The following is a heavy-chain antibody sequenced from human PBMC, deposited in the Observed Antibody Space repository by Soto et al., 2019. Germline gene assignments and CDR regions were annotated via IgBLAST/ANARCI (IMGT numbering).Heavy chain of an antibody. J-gene: IGHJ6*02. Sequence: GESLKISCKGSGYSFTSYWISWVRQMPGKGLEWMGRIDPSDSYTNYSPSFQGHVTISADKSISTAYLRWSSPKASDTAMYYCASLTTVTSYYYYYGMDVWGQGTTVTVSS. CDR1: GYSFTSYW. D-gene: IGHD4-4*01. V-gene: IGHV5-10-1*01. CDR2: IDPSDSYT. CDR3: ASLTTVTSYYYYYGMDV.